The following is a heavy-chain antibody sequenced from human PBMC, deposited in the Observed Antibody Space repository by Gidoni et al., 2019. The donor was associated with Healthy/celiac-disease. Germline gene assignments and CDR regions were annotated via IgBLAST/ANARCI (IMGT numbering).Heavy chain of an antibody. CDR2: IYYRRST. J-gene: IGHJ4*02. CDR1: GGSISSSSYY. Sequence: QLQLQESGPGLVKPSETLSLTCTVSGGSISSSSYYWGWIRQPPGKVLEWLGSIYYRRSTYYNPSLKSRVTISVDTSKNQFSLKLSSVTAADTAVYYCARHPGGIAAAGDYYFDYWGQGTLVTVSS. D-gene: IGHD6-13*01. V-gene: IGHV4-39*01. CDR3: ARHPGGIAAAGDYYFDY.